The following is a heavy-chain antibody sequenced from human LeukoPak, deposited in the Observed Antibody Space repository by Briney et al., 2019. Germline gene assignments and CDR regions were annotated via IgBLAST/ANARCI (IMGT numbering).Heavy chain of an antibody. CDR1: GYTFTSYD. Sequence: GASVKVSCKASGYTFTSYDINWARQATGQGLEWMGWMNPNSGNTGYAQKFQGRVTITRNTSISTAYMELSSLRSEDTAVYYCARGRDNYYGSGSYYNVWGRGTLVTVSS. D-gene: IGHD3-10*01. J-gene: IGHJ4*02. CDR2: MNPNSGNT. CDR3: ARGRDNYYGSGSYYNV. V-gene: IGHV1-8*03.